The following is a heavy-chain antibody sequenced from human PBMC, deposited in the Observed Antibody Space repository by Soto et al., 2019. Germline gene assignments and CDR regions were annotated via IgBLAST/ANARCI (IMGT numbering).Heavy chain of an antibody. CDR2: ISAHNGNT. CDR3: ARGGYGDY. V-gene: IGHV1-18*01. J-gene: IGHJ4*02. Sequence: QVHLVQSGAEGKKPGASVKVSCKGSGYAFTTYGITWVRQAPGQGLEWMGWISAHNGNTNYAQKLQGRVTVTRDTSTSTAYMELRSLRSDDTAVYYCARGGYGDYWGQGALVPVSS. CDR1: GYAFTTYG. D-gene: IGHD1-1*01.